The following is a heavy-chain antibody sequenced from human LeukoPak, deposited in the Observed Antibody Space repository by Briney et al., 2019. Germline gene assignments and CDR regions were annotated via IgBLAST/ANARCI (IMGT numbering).Heavy chain of an antibody. CDR3: ARAPRGYYYDSSGYFG. CDR2: ISSSSSYI. D-gene: IGHD3-22*01. J-gene: IGHJ3*01. V-gene: IGHV3-21*01. Sequence: GSLRLSCAASGFTFSSYSMNWVRQAPGKGLEWVSSISSSSSYIYYADSVKGRFTISRDNAKNSLYLQMNSLRAEDTAVYYCARAPRGYYYDSSGYFGWGQGTMVTVSS. CDR1: GFTFSSYS.